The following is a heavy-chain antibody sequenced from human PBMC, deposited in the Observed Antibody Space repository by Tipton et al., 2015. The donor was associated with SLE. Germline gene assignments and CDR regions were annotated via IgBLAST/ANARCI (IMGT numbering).Heavy chain of an antibody. CDR2: IGWDSAYI. CDR1: GFSFDDYA. V-gene: IGHV3-9*01. D-gene: IGHD7-27*01. J-gene: IGHJ6*03. CDR3: VRVGTPDYYMDV. Sequence: LSLTCAASGFSFDDYAMHWVRQAPGKGLEWVAGIGWDSAYIAYEDSVEGRFTISRDNAKKSLYLQMDSLRPDDTAFYYCVRVGTPDYYMDVWGKGTRVTVSS.